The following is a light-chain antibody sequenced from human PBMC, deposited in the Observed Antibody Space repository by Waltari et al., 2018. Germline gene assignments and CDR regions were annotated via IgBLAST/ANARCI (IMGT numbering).Light chain of an antibody. CDR3: AVWDDSLGGV. CDR1: NSNIGGNS. V-gene: IGLV1-44*01. Sequence: QSVLTQPPSVSGTPGQRVTISCSGSNSNIGGNSVNWYQQRPGTAPQLLIYNDNHGPSGVPDRFSASKSGTSASLAITGLQSEDEADYYCAVWDDSLGGVFGGGTKLTVL. J-gene: IGLJ3*02. CDR2: NDN.